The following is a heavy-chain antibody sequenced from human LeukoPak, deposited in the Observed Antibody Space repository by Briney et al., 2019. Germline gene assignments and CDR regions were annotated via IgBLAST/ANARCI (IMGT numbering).Heavy chain of an antibody. D-gene: IGHD3-3*02. CDR2: ISGSGSGT. CDR1: GFTFSSYA. CDR3: AKDGSHLRPDAFDI. J-gene: IGHJ3*02. V-gene: IGHV3-23*01. Sequence: GGSLRLSCAASGFTFSSYAMTWVRQAPGKGLEWVSGISGSGSGTYYADSVKGRFTISRDNSKTTLYLQMNSLRAEDTALYYCAKDGSHLRPDAFDIWGQGTMVTVSS.